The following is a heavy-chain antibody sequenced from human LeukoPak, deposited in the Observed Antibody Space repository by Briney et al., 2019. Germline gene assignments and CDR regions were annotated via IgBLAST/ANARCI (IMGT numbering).Heavy chain of an antibody. CDR1: GGSISSYY. V-gene: IGHV4-4*07. CDR2: ICTSGST. D-gene: IGHD3-10*01. J-gene: IGHJ4*02. CDR3: ARDRSGRFDY. Sequence: RSSQTLSLTCTVSGGSISSYYWSWIRQPAGKGLEWIGRICTSGSTNYNPSLKSRVTMSVDTSKNQFSLKLSSVTAADTAVYYCARDRSGRFDYWGQGTLVTVSS.